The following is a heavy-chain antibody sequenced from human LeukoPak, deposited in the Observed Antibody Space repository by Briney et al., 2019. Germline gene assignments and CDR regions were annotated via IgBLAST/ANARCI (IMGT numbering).Heavy chain of an antibody. Sequence: GGSLRLSCAASGFTFSDYYMSWVRQAPGKGLEWVANIKQDGSEKYYVDSVKGRFTISRDNAKNSLYLQMNSLRAEDTAVYYCARVGRDCSGGSCYSISNGLWGQGTLVTVSS. CDR3: ARVGRDCSGGSCYSISNGL. J-gene: IGHJ4*02. D-gene: IGHD2-15*01. V-gene: IGHV3-7*01. CDR2: IKQDGSEK. CDR1: GFTFSDYY.